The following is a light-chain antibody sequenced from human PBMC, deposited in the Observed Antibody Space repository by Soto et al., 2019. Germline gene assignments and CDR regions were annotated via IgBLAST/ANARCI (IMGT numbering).Light chain of an antibody. V-gene: IGKV1-39*01. CDR3: QQSYKTPHT. CDR1: QGVSAY. J-gene: IGKJ2*01. Sequence: DIQMTQSPSSLSASVGDRVTITCRASQGVSAYLLWYQHRQGTAPKLLIYAASNLLSGVPSRFSGSGSGTNFILPIISMQPEDYATYYCQQSYKTPHTFGQGTKLETK. CDR2: AAS.